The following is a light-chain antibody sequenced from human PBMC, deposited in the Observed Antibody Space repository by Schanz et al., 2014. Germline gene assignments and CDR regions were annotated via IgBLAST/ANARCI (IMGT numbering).Light chain of an antibody. CDR3: QQYGSSPRT. Sequence: EIVLTQSPGSLSLSPGERVTLSCRASQSVKNNYLAWYQQKPGQAPRLLIYDASSRATGIPDRFSGSGSGTDFTLTISRLEPEDFAVYYCQQYGSSPRTFGQGTKLEIK. CDR2: DAS. CDR1: QSVKNNY. J-gene: IGKJ2*01. V-gene: IGKV3-20*01.